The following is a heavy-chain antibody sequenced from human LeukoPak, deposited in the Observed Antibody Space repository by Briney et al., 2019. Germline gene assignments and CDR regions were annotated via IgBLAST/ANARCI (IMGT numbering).Heavy chain of an antibody. CDR2: MKYDGSEK. CDR1: GFTFSSYA. Sequence: PGGSLRLFCAASGFTFSSYAMHWVRQAPGKGLEWVANMKYDGSEKYYVDSVKGRFTISRDNAKNSLYLQMNSLRAEDTAVYYCARDIEAAGLFLDYWGQGTLVTVSS. V-gene: IGHV3-7*01. D-gene: IGHD6-13*01. CDR3: ARDIEAAGLFLDY. J-gene: IGHJ4*02.